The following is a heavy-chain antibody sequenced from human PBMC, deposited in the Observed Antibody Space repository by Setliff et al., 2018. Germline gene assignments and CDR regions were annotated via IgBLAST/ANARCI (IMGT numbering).Heavy chain of an antibody. D-gene: IGHD2-21*02. CDR2: ISAGGSRT. Sequence: PGGSLRLSCAASGFTFNNFGMIWVRQAPGKGLEWVSGISAGGSRTYYADSVKGRFTISRDDSKNTVYLQMNSLRAADTAAYHCARVGQATVVTAIHGALDYWGQGTLVTVSS. V-gene: IGHV3-23*01. CDR3: ARVGQATVVTAIHGALDY. CDR1: GFTFNNFG. J-gene: IGHJ4*02.